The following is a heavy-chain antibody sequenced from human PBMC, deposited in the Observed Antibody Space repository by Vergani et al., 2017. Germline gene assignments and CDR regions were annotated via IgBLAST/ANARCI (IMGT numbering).Heavy chain of an antibody. Sequence: QVQLQESGPGLVKPSQTLSLTCTVSGGSISSGDYYWSWIRQPPGKGLEWIGYIYYSGSTYYNPSLKSRVTISVDTSKNQFSLKLSSVTAADTAVYYCARDMSSSSPSSALYYYYMDVWGKGTTVTVSS. CDR2: IYYSGST. J-gene: IGHJ6*03. CDR1: GGSISSGDYY. V-gene: IGHV4-30-4*01. D-gene: IGHD6-6*01. CDR3: ARDMSSSSPSSALYYYYMDV.